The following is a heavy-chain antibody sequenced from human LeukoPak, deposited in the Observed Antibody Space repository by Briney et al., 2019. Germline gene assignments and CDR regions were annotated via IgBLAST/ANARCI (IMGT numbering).Heavy chain of an antibody. J-gene: IGHJ4*02. Sequence: PSETLSLTCTVSGGSIISSSYYWGWIRQPPGKGLEWIGSIYYSGNTYYNPSLKSRVTISVDTSKNHFSLKLSSVTAADTAVYYCARHFYETSGYLDYWGQGTLVTVSS. CDR3: ARHFYETSGYLDY. CDR1: GGSIISSSYY. CDR2: IYYSGNT. D-gene: IGHD3-22*01. V-gene: IGHV4-39*02.